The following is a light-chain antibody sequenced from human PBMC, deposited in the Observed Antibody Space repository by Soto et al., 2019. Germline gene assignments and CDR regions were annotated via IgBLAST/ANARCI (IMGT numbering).Light chain of an antibody. CDR3: SSYTSSRPGV. CDR1: SSDIGVYNY. Sequence: QSALTQPASVSGSPGQSITISCTGTSSDIGVYNYVSWYQHHPGKAPKLMIYEVSHRPSGVSNRFSGSKSGYTASLTISGLQAEDEADYYCSSYTSSRPGVLGGGTKVTVL. J-gene: IGLJ3*02. V-gene: IGLV2-14*01. CDR2: EVS.